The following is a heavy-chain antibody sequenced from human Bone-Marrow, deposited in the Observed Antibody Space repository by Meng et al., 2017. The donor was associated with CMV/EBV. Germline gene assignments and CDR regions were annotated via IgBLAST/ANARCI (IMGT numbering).Heavy chain of an antibody. V-gene: IGHV1-69*05. J-gene: IGHJ5*02. CDR2: IIPTFGTA. D-gene: IGHD2-21*01. CDR3: ARQGGGGACYNH. Sequence: SCKASGGNISSYAISWLRQAPAQGLEWMGGIIPTFGTATYDQKFQRRVMIITDESTSTAYIELLSRRSAETAVYYCARQGGGGACYNHWGQGTLVTVSS. CDR1: GGNISSYA.